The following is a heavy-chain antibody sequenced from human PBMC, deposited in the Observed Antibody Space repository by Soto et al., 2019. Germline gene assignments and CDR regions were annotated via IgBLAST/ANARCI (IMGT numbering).Heavy chain of an antibody. CDR2: ISGSGGST. V-gene: IGHV3-23*01. D-gene: IGHD2-21*02. J-gene: IGHJ4*02. CDR1: GFTFSSYA. CDR3: AKERLTVVVTAAAFDY. Sequence: PGGSLRLSCAASGFTFSSYAMSWVRQAPGKGLEWVSAISGSGGSTYYADSVKGRFTISRDNSKNTLYLQMNSLRAEDTAVYYCAKERLTVVVTAAAFDYWGQGTLVTVSS.